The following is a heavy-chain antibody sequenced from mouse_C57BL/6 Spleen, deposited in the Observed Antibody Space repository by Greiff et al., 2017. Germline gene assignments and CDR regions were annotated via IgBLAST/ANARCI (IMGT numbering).Heavy chain of an antibody. D-gene: IGHD1-1*01. CDR2: IHPSDSDT. J-gene: IGHJ4*01. CDR3: AIPSSYYYGSIYAMDY. Sequence: VQLQQPGAELVKPGASVKVSCKASGYTFTSYWMHWVKQRPGQGLEWIGRIHPSDSDTNYNQKFKGKATLTVDKSSSTAYMQLSSLTSEDSAVYYCAIPSSYYYGSIYAMDYWGQGTSVTVSS. CDR1: GYTFTSYW. V-gene: IGHV1-74*01.